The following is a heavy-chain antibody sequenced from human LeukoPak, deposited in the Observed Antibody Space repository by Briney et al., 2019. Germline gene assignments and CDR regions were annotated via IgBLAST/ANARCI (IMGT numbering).Heavy chain of an antibody. Sequence: GGSLRLSCAASGFTFSSFTMNWVRQAPGKGLEWVSSISGSSSYLYYADSVMGRFTISRDNSENTLHLEMNNLRHDDTAIYYCARGIHFRNVWHVREWGQGTLLTVSS. CDR1: GFTFSSFT. CDR2: ISGSSSYL. CDR3: ARGIHFRNVWHVRE. J-gene: IGHJ4*02. D-gene: IGHD1-26*01. V-gene: IGHV3-21*01.